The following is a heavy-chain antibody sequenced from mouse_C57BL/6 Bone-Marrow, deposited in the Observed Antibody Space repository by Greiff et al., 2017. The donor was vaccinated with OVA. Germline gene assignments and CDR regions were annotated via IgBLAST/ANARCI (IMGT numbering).Heavy chain of an antibody. V-gene: IGHV5-16*01. CDR1: GFTFSDYY. CDR2: INYDGSST. CDR3: ARDDGYSYYAMDY. J-gene: IGHJ4*01. D-gene: IGHD2-3*01. Sequence: EVQRVESEGGLVQPGSSMKLSCTASGFTFSDYYMAWVRQVPEKGLEWVANINYDGSSTYYLDSLKSRFIISRDNAKNILYLQLSSLKSEDTATYYCARDDGYSYYAMDYWGQGTSVTVSS.